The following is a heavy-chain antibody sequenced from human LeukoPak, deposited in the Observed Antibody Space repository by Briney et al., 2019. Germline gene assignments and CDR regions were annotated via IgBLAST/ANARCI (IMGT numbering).Heavy chain of an antibody. CDR2: ISTSSSTI. Sequence: GGSLRLSCAASGFTFGTYSMNWVRQAPGKGLEWVSYISTSSSTIYYADSVKGRFTISRDNAKKSLYLQMNSLGAEDTAVYYCARTYYDSYYYYMDVWGEGTTVTVSS. J-gene: IGHJ6*03. CDR3: ARTYYDSYYYYMDV. CDR1: GFTFGTYS. V-gene: IGHV3-48*01. D-gene: IGHD3-3*01.